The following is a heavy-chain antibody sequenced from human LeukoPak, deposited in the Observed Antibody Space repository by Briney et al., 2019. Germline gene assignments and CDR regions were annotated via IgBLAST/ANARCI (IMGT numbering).Heavy chain of an antibody. CDR2: IYYSGST. Sequence: SETLSLTCAVYGGPFSGYYWSWIRQPPGKGLEWIGYIYYSGSTNYNPSLKSRVTISVDRSKNQFSLKLSSVTAADTAVYYCARAEEVVPAASHFDYWGQGTLVTVSS. CDR3: ARAEEVVPAASHFDY. V-gene: IGHV4-59*12. J-gene: IGHJ4*02. CDR1: GGPFSGYY. D-gene: IGHD2-2*01.